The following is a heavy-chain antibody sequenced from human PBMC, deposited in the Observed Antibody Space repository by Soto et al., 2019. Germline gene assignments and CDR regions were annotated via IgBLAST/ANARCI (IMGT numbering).Heavy chain of an antibody. CDR3: TRDHGYGYGMDV. D-gene: IGHD5-12*01. CDR2: ISSSSSYI. V-gene: IGHV3-21*01. J-gene: IGHJ6*02. Sequence: GGSLRLSCAASGFTFSSYIMNWVRQAPGKGLEWVSSISSSSSYIYYADSVKGRFTISRDNAKNSLYLQMNSLRAEDTAVYYCTRDHGYGYGMDVWGQGTTVTVSS. CDR1: GFTFSSYI.